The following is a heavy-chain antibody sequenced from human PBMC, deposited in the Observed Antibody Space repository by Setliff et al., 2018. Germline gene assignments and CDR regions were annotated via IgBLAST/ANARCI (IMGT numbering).Heavy chain of an antibody. V-gene: IGHV1-3*03. J-gene: IGHJ4*02. Sequence: ASVKVSCKASGYSFTLYAMHWMRQAPGQRLEWMGWMNIDNGKTEYSQEFQDRVTFTRDTFAETAYMELRSLTSDDMAVYYCARGYCDGIGCPAPLYYFDSWGQGTLVT. CDR3: ARGYCDGIGCPAPLYYFDS. CDR1: GYSFTLYA. D-gene: IGHD2-21*01. CDR2: MNIDNGKT.